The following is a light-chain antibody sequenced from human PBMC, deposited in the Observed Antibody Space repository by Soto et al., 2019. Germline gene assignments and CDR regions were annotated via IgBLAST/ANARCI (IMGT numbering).Light chain of an antibody. CDR1: SGHSSYT. Sequence: QPVLTQSTSASASLGSSVKLTCTLSSGHSSYTIAWHQQQPEKGPRYLMKLNNDGSHTKGDGIPDRFSGSSSGAERYLTISSLQSEDEADYYCQTWGTGPLVFGGGTKLTVL. CDR2: LNNDGSH. CDR3: QTWGTGPLV. J-gene: IGLJ2*01. V-gene: IGLV4-69*01.